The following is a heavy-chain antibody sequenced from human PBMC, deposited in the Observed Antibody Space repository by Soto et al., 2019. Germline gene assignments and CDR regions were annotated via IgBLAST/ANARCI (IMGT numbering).Heavy chain of an antibody. V-gene: IGHV3-33*01. CDR3: ARDWARRKADGSPGVFPFDY. Sequence: GGSLRLSCAASGFTFSSYGMHWVRQAPGKGLEWVAVIWYDGSNKYYADSVKGRFTISRDNSKNTLYLQMNSLRAEDTAVYYCARDWARRKADGSPGVFPFDYWGQGTLVTVSS. J-gene: IGHJ4*02. CDR2: IWYDGSNK. CDR1: GFTFSSYG. D-gene: IGHD3-22*01.